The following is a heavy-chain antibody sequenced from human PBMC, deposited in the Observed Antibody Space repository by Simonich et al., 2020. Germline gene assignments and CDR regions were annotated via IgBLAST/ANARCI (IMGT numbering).Heavy chain of an antibody. Sequence: QVQLQQWGAGLLKPSETLSLTCAVYGGSFSGYYWSWIRQPPGKGLEWIGEINHSGSTNYNPSLKSRVTISVDTSKNQFSLKLSSVTAADTAVYYCARHLQLDPFDYWGQGTLVTVSS. D-gene: IGHD1-1*01. J-gene: IGHJ4*02. V-gene: IGHV4-34*01. CDR3: ARHLQLDPFDY. CDR2: INHSGST. CDR1: GGSFSGYY.